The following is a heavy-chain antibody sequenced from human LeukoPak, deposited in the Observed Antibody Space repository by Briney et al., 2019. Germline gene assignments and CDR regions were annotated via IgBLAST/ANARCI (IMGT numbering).Heavy chain of an antibody. J-gene: IGHJ4*02. CDR2: IHPSGST. CDR3: ARGLDTYKSGVD. D-gene: IGHD1-26*01. Sequence: PSETLSLTCAVYGGSFSGYYCTWIRQAPGKGLGWIGEIHPSGSTNYNPSLMSRVSLSLDTSKNQFSLRLSSVTAADTAVYFCARGLDTYKSGVDWGQGTLVTVSS. CDR1: GGSFSGYY. V-gene: IGHV4-34*01.